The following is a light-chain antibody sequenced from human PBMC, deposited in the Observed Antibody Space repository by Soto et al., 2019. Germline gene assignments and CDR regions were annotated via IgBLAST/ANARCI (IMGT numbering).Light chain of an antibody. CDR2: EVN. V-gene: IGLV2-8*01. J-gene: IGLJ2*01. CDR3: SSYAGSNNWI. CDR1: SSDVGGFNH. Sequence: QSALTQPPSASGSPGQSGAISCTGTSSDVGGFNHVSWYQQYPGKAPKLMIYEVNKRPSVAPDRFSGSKSGNTASLTVSGLQSEDEADYYCSSYAGSNNWIFGGGTKLTVL.